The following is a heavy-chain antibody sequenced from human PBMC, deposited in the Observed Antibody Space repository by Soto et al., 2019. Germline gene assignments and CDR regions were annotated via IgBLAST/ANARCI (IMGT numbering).Heavy chain of an antibody. V-gene: IGHV3-33*01. CDR2: IWFXXXXK. CDR3: AGAAAEGWFDP. Sequence: QVQLVESGGGVVQPGTSLRLSCAASGFTISTYGMHWVRQAPGKGVEWLAVIWFXXXXKYYADSVKGXXTXXXDXPKNXXXXXXXXXRXEDTAVYYCAGAAAEGWFDPWGQGTLVTVSS. D-gene: IGHD6-13*01. J-gene: IGHJ5*02. CDR1: GFTISTYG.